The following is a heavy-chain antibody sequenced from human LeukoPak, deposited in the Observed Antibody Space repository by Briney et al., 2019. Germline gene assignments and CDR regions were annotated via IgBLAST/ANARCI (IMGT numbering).Heavy chain of an antibody. CDR3: AREGGYSDSSGYHDAFDI. V-gene: IGHV4-34*01. Sequence: PSETLSLTCAVYGGSSRGYYWSWIRQPPGKGLEWIGEINHSGSTNYNPSLKSRVTISVDTSKNQFSLKLSSVTAADTAVYYCAREGGYSDSSGYHDAFDIWGQGTMVTVSS. CDR2: INHSGST. CDR1: GGSSRGYY. D-gene: IGHD3-22*01. J-gene: IGHJ3*02.